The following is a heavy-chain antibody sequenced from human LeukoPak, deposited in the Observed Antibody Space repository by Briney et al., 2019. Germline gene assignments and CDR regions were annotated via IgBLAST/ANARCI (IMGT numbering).Heavy chain of an antibody. V-gene: IGHV3-23*01. CDR2: TSGSGGST. Sequence: GGPLRLSCAASGFTFSSYAMSWVRQAPGKRLEWVAVTSGSGGSTSYADSVKGRFTFSRDNSKNTLYLQMNSLRAEDTAIYYCAKGGGYTFGYLHSWGQGALVTVSS. CDR1: GFTFSSYA. CDR3: AKGGGYTFGYLHS. J-gene: IGHJ4*02. D-gene: IGHD5-18*01.